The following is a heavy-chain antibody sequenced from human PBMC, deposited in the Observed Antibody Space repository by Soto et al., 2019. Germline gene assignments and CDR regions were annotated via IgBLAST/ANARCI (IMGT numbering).Heavy chain of an antibody. D-gene: IGHD3-10*01. J-gene: IGHJ5*02. V-gene: IGHV6-1*01. CDR1: GDSVSSNSAA. Sequence: CAISGDSVSSNSAAWNWIRQSPSRGLEWLGRTYYRSKWYNDYAVSVKSRITINPDTSKNQFSLQLNSVTPEDTAVYYCAREGITMVRGVIINWFDPWGQGTLVTVSS. CDR2: TYYRSKWYN. CDR3: AREGITMVRGVIINWFDP.